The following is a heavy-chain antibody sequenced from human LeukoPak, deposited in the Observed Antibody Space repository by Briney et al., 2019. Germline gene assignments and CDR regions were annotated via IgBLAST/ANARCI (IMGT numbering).Heavy chain of an antibody. J-gene: IGHJ4*02. CDR1: GGSISSSNDY. CDR2: ILYSGST. CDR3: ARRGSRWYWYFDY. Sequence: SETLSLTCTVSGGSISSSNDYWDWIRQPPGKGLEWIGIILYSGSTYYNPSLKSRVTISVDTSKNQFSLKLSSVTAADTAVYYCARRGSRWYWYFDYWGQGTLVTVSS. V-gene: IGHV4-39*01. D-gene: IGHD6-13*01.